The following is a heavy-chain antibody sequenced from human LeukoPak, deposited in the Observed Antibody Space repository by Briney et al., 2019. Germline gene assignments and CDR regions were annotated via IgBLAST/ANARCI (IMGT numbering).Heavy chain of an antibody. Sequence: SETLSLTCTVSGGSISSYYWSWIRQPPGKGLEWIGYIYYSGSTNYNPSLKSRVPISVDTSKNQFSLKLSSVTAADTAVYYCARSRTYYYDSSGYCFDYWGQGTLVTVSS. D-gene: IGHD3-22*01. J-gene: IGHJ4*02. V-gene: IGHV4-59*01. CDR1: GGSISSYY. CDR3: ARSRTYYYDSSGYCFDY. CDR2: IYYSGST.